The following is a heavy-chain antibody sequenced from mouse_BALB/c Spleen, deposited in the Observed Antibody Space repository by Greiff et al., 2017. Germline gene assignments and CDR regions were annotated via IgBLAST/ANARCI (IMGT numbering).Heavy chain of an antibody. Sequence: VQLQQSGAELVRPGASVKLSCTASGFNIKDYYMHWVKQRPEQGLEWIGWIGPENGDTEYAPKFQGKATMTADTSSNTAYLQLSSLTSEDTAVYYCNARGGPYFDYWGQGTTLTVSS. CDR2: IGPENGDT. V-gene: IGHV14-4*02. CDR3: NARGGPYFDY. D-gene: IGHD3-3*01. J-gene: IGHJ2*01. CDR1: GFNIKDYY.